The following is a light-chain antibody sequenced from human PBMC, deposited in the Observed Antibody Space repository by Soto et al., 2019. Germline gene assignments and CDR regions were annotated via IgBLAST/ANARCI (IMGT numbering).Light chain of an antibody. CDR3: QQYSDWPPWT. Sequence: VMTQSPATLSASPGERATLSCRASENINTRLAWYQQTPGQAPRLLIYGASTRATGIPDRFRGSGSGTEFTLTIGSLQSEDFAVYYCQQYSDWPPWTFGQGTKVDIK. J-gene: IGKJ1*01. CDR2: GAS. V-gene: IGKV3-15*01. CDR1: ENINTR.